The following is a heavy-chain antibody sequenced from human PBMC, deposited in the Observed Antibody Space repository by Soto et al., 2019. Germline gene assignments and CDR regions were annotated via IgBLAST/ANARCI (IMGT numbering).Heavy chain of an antibody. J-gene: IGHJ5*02. D-gene: IGHD3-10*01. CDR2: ISGSGGST. Sequence: EVQLLESGGGLVQPGGSLRLSCAASGFTFSSYAMSWVRQAPGKGLEWVSAISGSGGSTYYADSVKGRFTISRDNAKNSLYLQMNSLRAEDTAVYYCARWVLFTTGGWFDPWGQGTLVTVSS. CDR3: ARWVLFTTGGWFDP. V-gene: IGHV3-23*01. CDR1: GFTFSSYA.